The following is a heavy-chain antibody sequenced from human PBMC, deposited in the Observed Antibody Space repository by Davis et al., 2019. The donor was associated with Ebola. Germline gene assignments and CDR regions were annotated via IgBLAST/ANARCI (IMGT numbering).Heavy chain of an antibody. CDR3: ARHVNGDFWYFDL. CDR1: GFIASDKY. Sequence: GGSLRLSCAASGFIASDKYMSWVRQAPGKGLEWVSVIYRDERTYYADSVKGRFTVSRDNSENMLYLQMSTLRAEDTAVYYCARHVNGDFWYFDLWGRGTRVTVSS. J-gene: IGHJ2*01. CDR2: IYRDERT. D-gene: IGHD4-17*01. V-gene: IGHV3-53*01.